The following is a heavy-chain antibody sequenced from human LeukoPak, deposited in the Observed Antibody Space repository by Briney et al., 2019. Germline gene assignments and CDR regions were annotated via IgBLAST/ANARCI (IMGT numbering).Heavy chain of an antibody. Sequence: ASVKVSCKASGYTFSTYYMHWVRQAPGQGLEWLGRVNPGGSSTSYAQKFQGRVTMTRDTSTSTVYMELSSLRSEDTAVYYCARLIQLLDYWGQGTLVTVSS. CDR2: VNPGGSST. CDR3: ARLIQLLDY. V-gene: IGHV1-46*01. D-gene: IGHD5-18*01. CDR1: GYTFSTYY. J-gene: IGHJ4*02.